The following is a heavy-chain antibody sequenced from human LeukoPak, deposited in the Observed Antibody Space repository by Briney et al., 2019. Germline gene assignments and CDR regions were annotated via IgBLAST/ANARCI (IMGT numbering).Heavy chain of an antibody. Sequence: ASVKVSCKASGYTFTSYGISWVRQAPGQGLEWMGWISAYNGNTNYAQKLQGRVTITTDTSTNTAYIEMRSLRSDDTAVYYCARGPPNFQDDSSGYYPRRDYYYYMDVWGKGTTVTVSS. CDR3: ARGPPNFQDDSSGYYPRRDYYYYMDV. CDR1: GYTFTSYG. J-gene: IGHJ6*03. CDR2: ISAYNGNT. V-gene: IGHV1-18*01. D-gene: IGHD3-22*01.